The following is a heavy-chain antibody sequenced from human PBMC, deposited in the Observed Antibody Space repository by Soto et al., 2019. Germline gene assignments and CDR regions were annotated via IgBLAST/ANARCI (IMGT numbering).Heavy chain of an antibody. D-gene: IGHD2-2*01. CDR1: GFTFSSYA. V-gene: IGHV3-23*01. CDR2: ISGSGGST. Sequence: GGSLRLSCAASGFTFSSYAMSWVRQAPGKGLEWVSAISGSGGSTYYADSVKGRFTISRDNSKNTLYLQMNSLRAEDTAVYYCAKGRYCSSTSCFYNWFDPWGQGTLVTVSS. J-gene: IGHJ5*02. CDR3: AKGRYCSSTSCFYNWFDP.